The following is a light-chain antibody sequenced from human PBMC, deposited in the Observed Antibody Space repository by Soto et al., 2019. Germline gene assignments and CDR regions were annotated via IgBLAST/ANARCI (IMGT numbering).Light chain of an antibody. CDR2: WAS. V-gene: IGKV4-1*01. J-gene: IGKJ1*01. CDR1: QSVLYSSNNKNY. CDR3: QQYYRPWT. Sequence: DIVMTQSPDSLAVSLGERATINCKSSQSVLYSSNNKNYLAWYQQKPGQPPKLLIYWASTRESGVPDRFSGSGSRTDFTLTIRSLQAEDVAVYYGQQYYRPWTFGQGTKVEIK.